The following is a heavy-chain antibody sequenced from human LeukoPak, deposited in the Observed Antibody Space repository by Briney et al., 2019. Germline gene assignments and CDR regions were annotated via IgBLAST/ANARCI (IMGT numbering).Heavy chain of an antibody. V-gene: IGHV3-30*04. CDR1: GFTFSNYA. CDR3: IKVIMFAFDI. Sequence: GGSLRLSCAASGFTFSNYAMHWVRQAPGKGLEWVAVKSYDGNSKYYEDSAKGRFSISRDNSKNTLYLQMNSLRAEDTAVYFCIKVIMFAFDIWGQGTMVTVSS. D-gene: IGHD3-10*01. CDR2: KSYDGNSK. J-gene: IGHJ3*02.